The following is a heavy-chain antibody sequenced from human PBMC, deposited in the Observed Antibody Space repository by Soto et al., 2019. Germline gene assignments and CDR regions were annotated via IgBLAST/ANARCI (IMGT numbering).Heavy chain of an antibody. Sequence: ASVKVSCKASGGTFSSYAISWVRQAPGQGLEWMGWINPNSGGTNYAQKFQGWVTMTRDTSISTAYMELSRLRSDDTAVYYCAMREPYDSSGYYDVFDIWGQGTMVTVSS. CDR1: GGTFSSYA. CDR2: INPNSGGT. CDR3: AMREPYDSSGYYDVFDI. D-gene: IGHD3-22*01. V-gene: IGHV1-2*04. J-gene: IGHJ3*02.